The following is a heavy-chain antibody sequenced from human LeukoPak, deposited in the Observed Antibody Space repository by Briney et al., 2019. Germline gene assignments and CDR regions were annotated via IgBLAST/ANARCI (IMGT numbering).Heavy chain of an antibody. CDR3: AHLGYCSGGSCYSFSGVAGWFDP. Sequence: SGPTLVNPTQTLTLTCTFSGFSLSTSGVGVGWIRQPPGKALEWLALIYWDDDKRYSPSLKSRLTITKDTSKNQVVLTMTNMDPVDTATYYCAHLGYCSGGSCYSFSGVAGWFDPWGQGTLVTVSS. J-gene: IGHJ5*02. CDR2: IYWDDDK. V-gene: IGHV2-5*02. CDR1: GFSLSTSGVG. D-gene: IGHD2-15*01.